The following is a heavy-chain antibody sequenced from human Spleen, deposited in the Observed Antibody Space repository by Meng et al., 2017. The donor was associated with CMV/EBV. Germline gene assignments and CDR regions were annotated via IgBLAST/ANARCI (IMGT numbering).Heavy chain of an antibody. CDR3: ARGGITGTTR. CDR2: INSDGRST. Sequence: GESLKISCAASGFTVSSNYMSWVRQTPGKGLEWVARINSDGRSTSYADSVKGRFTISRDNAKNTLYLQMNSLRAEDTAVYYCARGGITGTTRWGQGTLVTVSS. V-gene: IGHV3-74*01. D-gene: IGHD1-7*01. CDR1: GFTVSSNY. J-gene: IGHJ4*02.